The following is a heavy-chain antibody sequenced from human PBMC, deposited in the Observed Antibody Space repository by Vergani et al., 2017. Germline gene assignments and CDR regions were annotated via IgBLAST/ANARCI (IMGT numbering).Heavy chain of an antibody. CDR3: ARLYYDYIWGSYRPLDY. CDR2: INAGNGNT. D-gene: IGHD3-16*02. Sequence: QVQLVQSGAEVKKPGASVKVSCKASGYTFTSYAMHWVRQAPGQRLEWMGWINAGNGNTKYSQKFQGRVTITRDTSASTAYMELSSLRSEDTAVYYCARLYYDYIWGSYRPLDYWGQGTLVTVSS. V-gene: IGHV1-3*01. CDR1: GYTFTSYA. J-gene: IGHJ4*02.